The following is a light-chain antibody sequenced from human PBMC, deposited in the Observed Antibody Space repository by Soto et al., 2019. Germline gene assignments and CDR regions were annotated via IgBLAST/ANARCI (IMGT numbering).Light chain of an antibody. V-gene: IGKV1-5*01. CDR1: QTISRW. J-gene: IGKJ5*01. CDR2: DAS. Sequence: IHMTHSPSTLSASVGDRGTITCRASQTISRWLAWYQQKPGRAPKLLIYDASTLESGVPSRFSGSGSETEFTLTISRLQPDDFATYFCHSRAFGQGTRLEIK. CDR3: HSRA.